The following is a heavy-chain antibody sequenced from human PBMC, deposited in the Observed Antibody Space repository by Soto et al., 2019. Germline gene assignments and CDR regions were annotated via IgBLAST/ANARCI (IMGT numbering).Heavy chain of an antibody. CDR3: ARDQGVVVTADNWFDP. J-gene: IGHJ5*02. D-gene: IGHD2-21*02. CDR1: GGSITDYS. V-gene: IGHV4-4*07. Sequence: SETLSLTCTVSGGSITDYSWVWIRQPAGKGLEWIWRIFSSGSTNYNPSLKGRITMSLDTSKNQFSLKLNSATATDTAVYFCARDQGVVVTADNWFDPWGQGILVTVSS. CDR2: IFSSGST.